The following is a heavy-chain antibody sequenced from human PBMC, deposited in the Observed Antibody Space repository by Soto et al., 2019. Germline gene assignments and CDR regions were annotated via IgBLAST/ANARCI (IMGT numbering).Heavy chain of an antibody. V-gene: IGHV4-39*07. Sequence: SLTCTVSGGSISSSSYYWGWIRQPPGKGLEWIGSIYPSGMPFYNPSLRSRVTISIDRSNDQFSLNLKSVTAADTAVYYCARERGGYGLFDSWGQGTLVTVSS. CDR2: IYPSGMP. J-gene: IGHJ4*02. D-gene: IGHD5-18*01. CDR3: ARERGGYGLFDS. CDR1: GGSISSSSYY.